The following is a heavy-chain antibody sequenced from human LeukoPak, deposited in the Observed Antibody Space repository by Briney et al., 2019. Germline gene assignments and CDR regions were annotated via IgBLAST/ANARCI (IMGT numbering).Heavy chain of an antibody. D-gene: IGHD4-17*01. J-gene: IGHJ3*01. CDR2: IEQDGSEK. CDR3: ARGDFNDNGDYVDAFDV. CDR1: GFSFTSYW. Sequence: GGSLRLSCAASGFSFTSYWMSWVRQAPGKGLEWVANIEQDGSEKFYVDSVKGRFTISRDNVKNSPYLQVNSLRVEDTAVYYCARGDFNDNGDYVDAFDVWGQGTMVTVSS. V-gene: IGHV3-7*01.